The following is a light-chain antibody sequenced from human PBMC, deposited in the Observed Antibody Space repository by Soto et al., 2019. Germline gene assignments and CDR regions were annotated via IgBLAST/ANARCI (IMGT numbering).Light chain of an antibody. CDR1: SSDIGDYDY. CDR2: GVT. J-gene: IGLJ1*01. Sequence: QSALTQPASVSGSPGQSITISCTGTSSDIGDYDYVSWYQHLPGKAPKVIIYGVTNRPSGVSHRFSGSKSANTASLTISGLQAEDEADYYCTSYTSSSTHVFGTGTKLTVL. CDR3: TSYTSSSTHV. V-gene: IGLV2-14*01.